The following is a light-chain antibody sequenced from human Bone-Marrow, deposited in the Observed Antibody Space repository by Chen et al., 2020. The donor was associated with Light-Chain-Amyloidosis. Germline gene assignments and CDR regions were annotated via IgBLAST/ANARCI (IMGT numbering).Light chain of an antibody. Sequence: QSALTQPASVSGSPGQSITISCTGTSSDVGGYNYVSWYQQHPGKAPTPMIYDVINRPSGVSTRFAGSKSGNKGSLSISGLHAGDECDYYCSSYTSSSVVLGGGTKLTVL. J-gene: IGLJ2*01. CDR1: SSDVGGYNY. CDR2: DVI. CDR3: SSYTSSSVV. V-gene: IGLV2-14*03.